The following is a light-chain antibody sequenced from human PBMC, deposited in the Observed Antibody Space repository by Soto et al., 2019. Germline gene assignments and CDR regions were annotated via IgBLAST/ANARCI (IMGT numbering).Light chain of an antibody. Sequence: DIRMTQSPSSLSASVGDRVSITCRASQNIINYLNWYQQKPGKAPQLLIYVASRLESGVPSRFSGSGSGTDFTLTVSSLQPEDFATYYCQQSYNAPITFGQGTQLEIK. J-gene: IGKJ5*01. CDR2: VAS. CDR1: QNIINY. V-gene: IGKV1-39*01. CDR3: QQSYNAPIT.